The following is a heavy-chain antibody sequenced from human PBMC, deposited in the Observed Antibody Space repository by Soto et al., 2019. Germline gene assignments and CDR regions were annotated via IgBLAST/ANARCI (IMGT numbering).Heavy chain of an antibody. CDR3: ARGDRGGFDL. CDR2: VHSDGTTT. J-gene: IGHJ3*01. V-gene: IGHV3-74*01. D-gene: IGHD3-10*01. Sequence: EVQLVESGGGLVQPGESLRLSCAASGFTFDYYWLHWVRQAPGKGLVWVSRVHSDGTTTTYADSVKGRFTISRDNARNTVSLQMSSLRAEDTAIYYCARGDRGGFDLWGHGTVVTVSS. CDR1: GFTFDYYW.